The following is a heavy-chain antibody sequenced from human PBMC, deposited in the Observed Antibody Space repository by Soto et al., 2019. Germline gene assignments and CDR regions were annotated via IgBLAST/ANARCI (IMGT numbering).Heavy chain of an antibody. CDR2: IIPIFGTA. CDR1: GGTFSSYA. D-gene: IGHD6-6*01. J-gene: IGHJ6*02. V-gene: IGHV1-69*01. CDR3: ARQGYRSSSWGYYYYGMDV. Sequence: QVQLVQSGAEVKKPGSSVKVSCKASGGTFSSYAISWVRQAPGQGLEWMGGIIPIFGTANYAQKFQGRVTITAGESKSTGYMELSRLGSEDTAVDYCARQGYRSSSWGYYYYGMDVWGQGTTVTVSS.